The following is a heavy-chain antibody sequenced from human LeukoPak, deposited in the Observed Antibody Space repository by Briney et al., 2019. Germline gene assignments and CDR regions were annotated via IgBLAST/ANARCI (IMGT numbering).Heavy chain of an antibody. J-gene: IGHJ4*02. D-gene: IGHD3-22*01. CDR1: GFTFSSYW. Sequence: GGSLRLSCAASGFTFSSYWMHWVRQAPGKGLVWVSRINSDGSSTSYADSVKGRFTISRGNAKNTLYLQMNSLRAEDTAVYYCARAIYDSSGYYYFSPYYFDYWGQGTLVTVSS. CDR2: INSDGSST. V-gene: IGHV3-74*01. CDR3: ARAIYDSSGYYYFSPYYFDY.